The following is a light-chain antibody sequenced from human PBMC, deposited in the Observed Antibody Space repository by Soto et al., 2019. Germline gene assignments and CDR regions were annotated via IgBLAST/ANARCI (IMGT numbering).Light chain of an antibody. V-gene: IGKV1-5*01. CDR2: DAS. Sequence: DLQMTQSPSTLSASVGARVTITCRASQSISSWVAWYQQKPGKAPNLLIYDASSVESGVPSLCSGRASGTESTPTISILHPDFAATYYCQYNNSYWTFGQGTKVDIK. J-gene: IGKJ1*01. CDR1: QSISSW. CDR3: QYNNSYWT.